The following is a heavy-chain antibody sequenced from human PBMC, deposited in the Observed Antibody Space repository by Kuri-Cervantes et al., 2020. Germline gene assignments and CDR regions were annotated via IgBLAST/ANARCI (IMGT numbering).Heavy chain of an antibody. V-gene: IGHV3-30-3*01. J-gene: IGHJ4*02. Sequence: LSLTCAASGFSFSSYAMHWVRQAPGKGLEWVAVISYDGSNKYYADSVKGRFTISRDNSKNTLYLQMNSLRAEDTAVYYCARDRYDSSGYLFDYWDQGTLVTVSS. CDR2: ISYDGSNK. D-gene: IGHD3-22*01. CDR3: ARDRYDSSGYLFDY. CDR1: GFSFSSYA.